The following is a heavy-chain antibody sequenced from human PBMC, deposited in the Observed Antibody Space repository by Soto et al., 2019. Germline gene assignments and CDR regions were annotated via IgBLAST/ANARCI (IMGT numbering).Heavy chain of an antibody. J-gene: IGHJ3*02. D-gene: IGHD3-22*01. Sequence: ETLSLTCTVSGGSISGYFWSWIRQPAGKGLDWIGRIYSSGSTNYNPSLNSRITMSVDTSKNQFSLKLSSVSAADTAVYYCARAYDSNGNHAFDIWGQGTLVTVSS. CDR3: ARAYDSNGNHAFDI. CDR2: IYSSGST. CDR1: GGSISGYF. V-gene: IGHV4-4*07.